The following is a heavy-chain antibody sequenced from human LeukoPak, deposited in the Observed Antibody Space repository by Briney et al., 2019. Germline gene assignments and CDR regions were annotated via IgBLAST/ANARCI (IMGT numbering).Heavy chain of an antibody. Sequence: PGGSLRLSCAASGFTVSSSYMSWVRQAPGKGLEWVSVIYSGGSTYYADSVKGRFTISRDNSKNTLYLQMNSLRAEDTAVYYCARSPPMSQFDYWGQGTLVTVSS. J-gene: IGHJ4*02. D-gene: IGHD3-22*01. CDR3: ARSPPMSQFDY. CDR2: IYSGGST. V-gene: IGHV3-66*02. CDR1: GFTVSSSY.